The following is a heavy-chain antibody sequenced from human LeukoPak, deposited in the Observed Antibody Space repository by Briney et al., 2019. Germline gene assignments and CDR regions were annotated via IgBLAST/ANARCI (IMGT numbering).Heavy chain of an antibody. Sequence: SETLSLTCAVYGGSFSGYYWSWIRQPPGKGLEWIGEINHSGSTNYNPSLKSRVTISVDTSKNQFSLKLSSVTAADTAVYYCAGSGYSGYDLNYWGQGTLVTVCS. CDR2: INHSGST. V-gene: IGHV4-34*01. J-gene: IGHJ4*02. D-gene: IGHD5-12*01. CDR3: AGSGYSGYDLNY. CDR1: GGSFSGYY.